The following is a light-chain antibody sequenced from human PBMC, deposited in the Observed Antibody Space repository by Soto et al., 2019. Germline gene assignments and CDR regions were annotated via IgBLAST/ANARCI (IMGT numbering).Light chain of an antibody. Sequence: EIVLTQSPGTLSLSPGERATLSCRASQSVSSSYLAWYQQKPGQAPRLLIYGASSRATGIPDRFSGSGSGTDFTITIGRLEPEDFAVYYCQQYGTSPRTFGHGTKVEIK. CDR3: QQYGTSPRT. CDR2: GAS. V-gene: IGKV3-20*01. CDR1: QSVSSSY. J-gene: IGKJ1*01.